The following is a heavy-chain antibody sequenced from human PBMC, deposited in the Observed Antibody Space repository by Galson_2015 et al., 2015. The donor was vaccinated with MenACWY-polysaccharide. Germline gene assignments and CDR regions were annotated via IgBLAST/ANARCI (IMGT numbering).Heavy chain of an antibody. D-gene: IGHD3-10*01. V-gene: IGHV3-9*01. J-gene: IGHJ6*02. Sequence: SLRLSCAASGFTFEDYAMHWVRQAPGKGLEWVSGISWHSGTRGYADSVRGRFIISRDNAKNSLYLQMNSLRTEDTALYYCAKDVGGGSLEWYGVDVWGQGTPVSVSS. CDR1: GFTFEDYA. CDR3: AKDVGGGSLEWYGVDV. CDR2: ISWHSGTR.